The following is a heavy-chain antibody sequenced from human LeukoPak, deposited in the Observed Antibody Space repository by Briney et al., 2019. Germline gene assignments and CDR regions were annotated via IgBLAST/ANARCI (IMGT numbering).Heavy chain of an antibody. V-gene: IGHV1-69*13. Sequence: SVKVSYKASGYTFTSYGISWVRQAPGQGLEWMGGIIPIFGTANYAQKFQGRVTITADESTSTAYMELSSLRSEDTAVYYCARDLSAFDIWGQGTMVTVSS. CDR2: IIPIFGTA. CDR1: GYTFTSYG. CDR3: ARDLSAFDI. J-gene: IGHJ3*02.